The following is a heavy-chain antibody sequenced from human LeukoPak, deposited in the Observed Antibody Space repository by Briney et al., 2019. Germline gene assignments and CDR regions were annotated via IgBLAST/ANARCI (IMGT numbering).Heavy chain of an antibody. D-gene: IGHD5-12*01. V-gene: IGHV3-7*01. CDR1: GFTFRNLW. CDR2: IKQDGSEK. CDR3: AREGYSGYVPGYMDV. J-gene: IGHJ6*03. Sequence: GGSLRLSCAASGFTFRNLWMSWVRQAPGRGLEWVANIKQDGSEKYYGDSVKGRFTISRDNAENSLYLQMNSLRAEDTAVYYCAREGYSGYVPGYMDVWGKGTTVTVSS.